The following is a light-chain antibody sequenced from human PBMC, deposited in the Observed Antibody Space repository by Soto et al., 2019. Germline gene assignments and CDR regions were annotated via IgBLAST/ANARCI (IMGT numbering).Light chain of an antibody. V-gene: IGLV6-57*04. Sequence: NFMLTQPHSVSESPGKTLSISCTRSSGSIANNYVQWYQQRPGSAPTTVIYENNQRLSGVPDRFSGSTDGSSNSASLTISGLQTEDEADYYCSSYAGSSNVFGTGTKVTVL. J-gene: IGLJ1*01. CDR2: ENN. CDR3: SSYAGSSNV. CDR1: SGSIANNY.